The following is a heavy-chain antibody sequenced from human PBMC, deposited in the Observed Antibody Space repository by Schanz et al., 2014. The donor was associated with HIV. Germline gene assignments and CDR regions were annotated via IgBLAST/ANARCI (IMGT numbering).Heavy chain of an antibody. D-gene: IGHD3-22*01. Sequence: EVQLVESGGGLVQPGGSLRLTCAASGFTFRSYAMTWVRQAPGKGLDWVSGITGSGVSTYYADSVNGRFTISRDNSKNTLYLQMTTLRTEDTAVYYCAKPEYDSSGNSQSHFDYWGQGTRVTVSS. V-gene: IGHV3-23*04. J-gene: IGHJ4*02. CDR3: AKPEYDSSGNSQSHFDY. CDR2: ITGSGVST. CDR1: GFTFRSYA.